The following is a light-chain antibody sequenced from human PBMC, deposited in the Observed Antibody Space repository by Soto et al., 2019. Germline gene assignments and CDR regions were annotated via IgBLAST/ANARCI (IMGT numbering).Light chain of an antibody. J-gene: IGKJ4*01. CDR1: QSVSSS. Sequence: EIMMTQSPATLSVSPGERATLSFRASQSVSSSLAWYQQKPGQAPRLLIFGASTRATDIPARFSGSGSGTEFTLTISSLQSEDFAVYYCQQYNKWPRITFGGGTKV. V-gene: IGKV3-15*01. CDR3: QQYNKWPRIT. CDR2: GAS.